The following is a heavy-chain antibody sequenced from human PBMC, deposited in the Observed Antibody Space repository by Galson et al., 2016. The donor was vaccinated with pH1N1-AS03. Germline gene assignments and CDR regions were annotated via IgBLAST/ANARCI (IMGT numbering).Heavy chain of an antibody. CDR2: ISGYDDDT. Sequence: SVKVSCKASGYTFSTYGVSWVRQAPGQGLEWMGWISGYDDDTNYAQNVAGRVTTTTDKSTSTVYMELRGLRSDDTAGYYCARDRGFRPDTFDIWGQGTWVTVSS. CDR1: GYTFSTYG. D-gene: IGHD2-15*01. J-gene: IGHJ3*02. V-gene: IGHV1-18*04. CDR3: ARDRGFRPDTFDI.